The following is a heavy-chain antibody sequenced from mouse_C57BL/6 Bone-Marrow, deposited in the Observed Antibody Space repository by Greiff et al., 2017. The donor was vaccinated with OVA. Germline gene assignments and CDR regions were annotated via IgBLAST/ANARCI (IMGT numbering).Heavy chain of an antibody. CDR2: ISNGGGST. CDR1: GFTFSDYY. J-gene: IGHJ3*01. Sequence: EVKVEESGGGLVQPGGSLKLSCAASGFTFSDYYMYWVRQTPEKRLEWVAYISNGGGSTYYPDTVKGRFTISRDNAKNTLYLQMSRLKSEDTAMYYCARQTGTWFAYWGQGTLVTVSA. CDR3: ARQTGTWFAY. D-gene: IGHD4-1*01. V-gene: IGHV5-12*01.